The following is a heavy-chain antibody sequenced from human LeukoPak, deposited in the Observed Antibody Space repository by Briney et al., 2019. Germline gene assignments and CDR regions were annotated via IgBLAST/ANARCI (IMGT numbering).Heavy chain of an antibody. D-gene: IGHD6-19*01. J-gene: IGHJ4*02. CDR2: INRDGGEK. V-gene: IGHV3-7*01. Sequence: HPGGSLRLSCAASRLSFSTYWMSWVRQAPGKGLEWVANINRDGGEKFYVDSVKGRFTISKDNARNSLYLQMNSLRVEDTAVYYCVRDLSGGWSFDYWGQGILVTVSS. CDR1: RLSFSTYW. CDR3: VRDLSGGWSFDY.